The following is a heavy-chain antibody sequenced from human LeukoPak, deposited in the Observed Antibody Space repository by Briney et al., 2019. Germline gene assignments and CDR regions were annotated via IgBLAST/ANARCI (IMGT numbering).Heavy chain of an antibody. D-gene: IGHD1-26*01. J-gene: IGHJ5*02. CDR1: GDSFNGYY. CDR2: VYYNRNT. CDR3: ARQTGASRRLPNWFDP. V-gene: IGHV4-59*08. Sequence: SETLSLTCTVSGDSFNGYYWSWIRQPPGKGLEWIGSVYYNRNTYYNPSLKSRLTLSLDTSKNQFSLMLTSVTAADAAVYYCARQTGASRRLPNWFDPWGQGTLVTVSS.